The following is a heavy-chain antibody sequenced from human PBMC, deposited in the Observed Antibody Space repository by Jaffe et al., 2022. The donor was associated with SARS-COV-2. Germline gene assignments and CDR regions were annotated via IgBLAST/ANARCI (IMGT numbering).Heavy chain of an antibody. Sequence: QVQLQQWGAGLLKPSETLSLTCAVYGGSFSGYYWSWIRQPPGKGLEWIGEINHSGSTNYNPSLKSRVTISVDTSKNQFSLKLSSVTAADTAVYYCARNEYQPRAEGMDVWGQGTTVTVSS. J-gene: IGHJ6*02. CDR1: GGSFSGYY. CDR3: ARNEYQPRAEGMDV. V-gene: IGHV4-34*01. D-gene: IGHD2-2*01. CDR2: INHSGST.